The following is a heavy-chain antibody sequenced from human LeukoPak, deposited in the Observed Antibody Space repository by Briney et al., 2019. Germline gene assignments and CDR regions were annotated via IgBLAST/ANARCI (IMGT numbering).Heavy chain of an antibody. CDR3: ARGCPARSSSGGWFDP. V-gene: IGHV1-2*02. D-gene: IGHD6-19*01. J-gene: IGHJ5*02. CDR2: INPNSGGT. CDR1: GYTFTGYY. Sequence: ASVKVSCKASGYTFTGYYMHWVRQAPGQGLEWMGWINPNSGGTNYAQKFQGRVTMTRDTSISTAYMELSRLRSDGTAVYYCARGCPARSSSGGWFDPWGQGTLVTVSS.